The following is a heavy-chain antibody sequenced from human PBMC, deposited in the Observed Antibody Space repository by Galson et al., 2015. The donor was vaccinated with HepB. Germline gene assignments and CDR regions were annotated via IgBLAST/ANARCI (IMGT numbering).Heavy chain of an antibody. Sequence: ETLSLTCAVYGGSFSGYYWSWIRQPPGKGLEWIGEINHSGSTNYNPSLKSRVTISVDTSKNQFSLKLSSVTAADTAVYYCARDRGKEVEHDAFDIWGQGTMVTVSS. V-gene: IGHV4-34*01. CDR2: INHSGST. D-gene: IGHD1/OR15-1a*01. J-gene: IGHJ3*02. CDR3: ARDRGKEVEHDAFDI. CDR1: GGSFSGYY.